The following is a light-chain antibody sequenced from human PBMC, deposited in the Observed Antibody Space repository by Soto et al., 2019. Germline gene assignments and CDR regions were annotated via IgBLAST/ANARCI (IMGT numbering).Light chain of an antibody. CDR2: AAS. J-gene: IGKJ1*01. CDR3: QHGYRNPWT. Sequence: DIQMTQSPASLSASIGDRVTITCRASQTVNTYLHWYQQKPGKAPKLLIYAASNLQSGGPSRFSGSGSGTKFTLSLNSLQPEDFATYYCQHGYRNPWTCGQGTKVEIK. V-gene: IGKV1-39*01. CDR1: QTVNTY.